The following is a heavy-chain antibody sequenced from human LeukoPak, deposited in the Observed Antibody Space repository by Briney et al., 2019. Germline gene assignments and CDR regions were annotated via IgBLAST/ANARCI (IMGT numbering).Heavy chain of an antibody. D-gene: IGHD5-18*01. V-gene: IGHV3-30-3*01. CDR2: PSHDEGNK. Sequence: GKSLDPSCEAPGLPSGTYAIPWFRQVQGKGLGWVAAPSHDEGNKYYADSVKGRFTISRDNSRNTLYLEVNSLRTDDTAVYYCARGPGLAMGKGYFDYCGQGTLVTVSS. CDR3: ARGPGLAMGKGYFDY. J-gene: IGHJ4*02. CDR1: GLPSGTYA.